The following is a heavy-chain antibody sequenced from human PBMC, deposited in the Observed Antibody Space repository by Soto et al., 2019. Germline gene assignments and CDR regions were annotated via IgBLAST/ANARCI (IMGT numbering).Heavy chain of an antibody. CDR2: ISISGTTI. J-gene: IGHJ4*02. CDR1: GFTLSDYY. CDR3: ARFRGDGYYIF. Sequence: QVQLVESGGGLVKPGGSLRLSCAASGFTLSDYYMTWIRQAPGKGLEWVSDISISGTTIHYADSVRGRFTISRDNGKNSLWLQMDTLRAEDTAVYYCARFRGDGYYIFWGQGTLVTVSS. V-gene: IGHV3-11*01. D-gene: IGHD3-22*01.